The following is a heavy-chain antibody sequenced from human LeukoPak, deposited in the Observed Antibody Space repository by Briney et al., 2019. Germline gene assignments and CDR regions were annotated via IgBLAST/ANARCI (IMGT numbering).Heavy chain of an antibody. Sequence: SETLSLTCTVSGYSISTYYWGWIRQPPGKGLEWIGSLHHSGSTYYNPSLKSRVSMSIDTSKNQFSLKLSSVTAADTAVYYCARGGPVLYGSGVGSFDPWGQGTLVTVSS. CDR3: ARGGPVLYGSGVGSFDP. CDR2: LHHSGST. CDR1: GYSISTYY. J-gene: IGHJ5*02. V-gene: IGHV4-38-2*02. D-gene: IGHD3-10*01.